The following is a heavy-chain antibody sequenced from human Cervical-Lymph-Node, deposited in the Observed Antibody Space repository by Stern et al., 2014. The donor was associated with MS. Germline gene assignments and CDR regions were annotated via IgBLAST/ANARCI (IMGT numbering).Heavy chain of an antibody. CDR2: ITPIFGTT. J-gene: IGHJ6*02. D-gene: IGHD4-17*01. CDR3: AKGRADYGDYQGLDV. V-gene: IGHV1-69*01. Sequence: VQLVESGAEVKKPGASVRVSCKASGGPFSSYAISWVRQAPGHGLEWMGGITPIFGTTNYAQKFQGRVTITADESTRTASIELSSLRSEDTAVYYCAKGRADYGDYQGLDVWGQGTTVTVSS. CDR1: GGPFSSYA.